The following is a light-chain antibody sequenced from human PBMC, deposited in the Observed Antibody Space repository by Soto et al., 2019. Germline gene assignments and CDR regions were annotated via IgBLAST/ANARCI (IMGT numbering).Light chain of an antibody. V-gene: IGLV1-47*01. CDR1: SSDIGSNY. J-gene: IGLJ3*02. CDR3: ASWDDTLSGRV. Sequence: QLVLTQPPSASGTPGQRVTISCTGSSSDIGSNYVYWYQQLPEMAPKLLIYKNDQRPSGISERFSGSKSGTSASLAISGLRTEDEANYYCASWDDTLSGRVFGGGTKLTVL. CDR2: KND.